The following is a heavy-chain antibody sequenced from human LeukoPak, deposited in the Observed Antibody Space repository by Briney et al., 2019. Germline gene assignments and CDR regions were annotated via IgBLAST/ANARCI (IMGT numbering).Heavy chain of an antibody. CDR1: GGTFSSYA. Sequence: SVKVSCKASGGTFSSYAISWVRQAPGQGLEWMGGIIPIFGTANYAQKFQGRVTITADKSTSTAYMELSSLRSEDTAVYYCARDSSVRYGYFDYWGQGTLVTVSS. D-gene: IGHD3-22*01. CDR2: IIPIFGTA. J-gene: IGHJ4*02. CDR3: ARDSSVRYGYFDY. V-gene: IGHV1-69*06.